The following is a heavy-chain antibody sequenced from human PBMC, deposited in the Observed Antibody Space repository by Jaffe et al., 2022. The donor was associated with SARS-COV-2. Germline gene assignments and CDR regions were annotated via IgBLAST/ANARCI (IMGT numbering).Heavy chain of an antibody. J-gene: IGHJ4*02. D-gene: IGHD5-12*01. CDR2: ISGSGGST. V-gene: IGHV3-23*01. CDR3: AKGQTSPDGYNPNFDY. CDR1: GFTFSSYA. Sequence: EVQLLESGGGLVQPGGSLRLSCAASGFTFSSYAMSWVRQAPGKGLEWVSAISGSGGSTYYADSVKGRFTISRDNSKNTLYLQMNSLRAEDTAVYYCAKGQTSPDGYNPNFDYWGQGTLVTVSS.